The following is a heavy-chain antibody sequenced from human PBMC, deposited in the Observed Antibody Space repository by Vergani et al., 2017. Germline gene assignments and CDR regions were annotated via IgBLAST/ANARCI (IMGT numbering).Heavy chain of an antibody. CDR1: GGTFSSYA. CDR2: IIPIFGTA. D-gene: IGHD2-15*01. Sequence: QVQLVQSGAEVKKPGSSVKVSCKASGGTFSSYAISWVRQAPGQGLEWMGGIIPIFGTANYAQKFQGRVTITADKSTSTAYMELRSLRSEDTAVYYCARAVPCSGGSCYSGVFDYWGQGTLVTVSS. J-gene: IGHJ4*02. V-gene: IGHV1-69*14. CDR3: ARAVPCSGGSCYSGVFDY.